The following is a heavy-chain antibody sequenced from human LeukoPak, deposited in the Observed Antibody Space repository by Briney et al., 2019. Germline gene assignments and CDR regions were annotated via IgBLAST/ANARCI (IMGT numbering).Heavy chain of an antibody. CDR1: GFTFDDYA. CDR3: AKALFGVSITIFEIEFDY. D-gene: IGHD3-3*01. Sequence: TGGSLRLSSAASGFTFDDYAMHRVRQAPGKGLEWVSLISGDGGSTYYADSVKGRFTISRDNSKNSLYLQMNSLRTEDTALYYCAKALFGVSITIFEIEFDYWGQGTLVTVSS. J-gene: IGHJ4*02. CDR2: ISGDGGST. V-gene: IGHV3-43*02.